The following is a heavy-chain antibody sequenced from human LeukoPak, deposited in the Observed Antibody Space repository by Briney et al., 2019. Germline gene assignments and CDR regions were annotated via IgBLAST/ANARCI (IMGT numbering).Heavy chain of an antibody. J-gene: IGHJ5*02. Sequence: GASVKVSCKASGYTFTSYDINWVRQATGQGLEWMGWMNPNSGNTGYAQKFQGRVTMTRNTSISTAYMELSSLRSEDTAAYYCARRKTGKNWFDPWGQGTLVTVSS. CDR3: ARRKTGKNWFDP. CDR1: GYTFTSYD. CDR2: MNPNSGNT. V-gene: IGHV1-8*01. D-gene: IGHD3-9*01.